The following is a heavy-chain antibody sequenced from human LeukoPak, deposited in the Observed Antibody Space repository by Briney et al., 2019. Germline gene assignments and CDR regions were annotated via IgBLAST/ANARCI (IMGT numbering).Heavy chain of an antibody. CDR3: ARGGASRDGYNSD. V-gene: IGHV4-61*08. J-gene: IGHJ4*02. D-gene: IGHD5-24*01. Sequence: SQTLSLTCTVSGGSVSSGGYYWSWIRQPPGKGLEWIGEINHSGSTNYNPSLKSRVTISVDTSKNQFSLKLSSVTAADTAVYYCARGGASRDGYNSDWGQGILVTVSS. CDR2: INHSGST. CDR1: GGSVSSGGYY.